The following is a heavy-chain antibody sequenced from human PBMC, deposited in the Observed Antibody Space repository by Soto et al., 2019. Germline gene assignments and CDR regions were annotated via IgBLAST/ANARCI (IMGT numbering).Heavy chain of an antibody. D-gene: IGHD6-13*01. J-gene: IGHJ5*02. CDR1: GFTFRSFT. Sequence: GGSLRLSCAASGFTFRSFTMNWVRQAPGKGLEWVSTISSNSAYIYYTDALRGRFTISRDNAKNSLHLQMNSLRAEDTAVYYCTRDETRDSSARGWFDPWGPGTLVTVSS. V-gene: IGHV3-21*01. CDR2: ISSNSAYI. CDR3: TRDETRDSSARGWFDP.